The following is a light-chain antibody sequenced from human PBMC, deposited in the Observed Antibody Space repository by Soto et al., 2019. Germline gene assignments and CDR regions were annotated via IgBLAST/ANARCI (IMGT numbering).Light chain of an antibody. CDR1: SSDIGSSNG. CDR3: SSYTSSNTYV. Sequence: QSVLTQPPSVSGSPGQSVALSCTGTSSDIGSSNGVSWYQQPPGTAPKLMIYDVNNRPSGVPDRFSGSKSGNTASLTISGLQDEDEADYYCSSYTSSNTYVFGTGTKVT. V-gene: IGLV2-18*02. J-gene: IGLJ1*01. CDR2: DVN.